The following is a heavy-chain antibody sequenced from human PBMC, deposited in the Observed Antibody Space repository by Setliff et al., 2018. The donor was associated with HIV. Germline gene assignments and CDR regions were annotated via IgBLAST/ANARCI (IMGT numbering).Heavy chain of an antibody. CDR1: GGSISSSSYY. V-gene: IGHV4-39*07. CDR2: IYYSGST. D-gene: IGHD5-18*01. CDR3: VRGARRLPPH. Sequence: SETLSLTCTVSGGSISSSSYYWGWIRQPPGKGLEWIGSIYYSGSTYYNPSLKSRVTISVDTSKNQFSLKLSSVTAADTAVYYCVRGARRLPPHWGQGTLVTVSS. J-gene: IGHJ4*02.